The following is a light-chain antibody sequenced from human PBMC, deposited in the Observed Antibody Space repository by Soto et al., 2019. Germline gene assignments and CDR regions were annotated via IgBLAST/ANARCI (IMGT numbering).Light chain of an antibody. CDR1: QSISSY. J-gene: IGKJ1*01. CDR2: AAS. CDR3: QQSYITSWT. Sequence: DIQKTQSPSSLSASVGDRVTITCRASQSISSYLNWYQQKPGKAPKLLIYAASSLQSGVPSRFSGSGSGTDFTLTISSLQPEDFATYYCQQSYITSWTFGQGTKVDI. V-gene: IGKV1-39*01.